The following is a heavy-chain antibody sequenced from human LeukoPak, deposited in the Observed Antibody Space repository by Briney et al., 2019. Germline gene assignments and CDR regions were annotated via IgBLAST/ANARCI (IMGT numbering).Heavy chain of an antibody. CDR3: AKDRASTVTSFFSLCDY. D-gene: IGHD4-17*01. CDR1: GFTFSNYA. CDR2: ITGRGGKT. Sequence: GGSLRLSCAASGFTFSNYAMHWVRQAPGKGLEWLSGITGRGGKTYSADSVKGRFTVSSDSSKNTVYLQIQSLRADDTAVYHCAKDRASTVTSFFSLCDYWGERTLVTVSS. J-gene: IGHJ4*02. V-gene: IGHV3-23*01.